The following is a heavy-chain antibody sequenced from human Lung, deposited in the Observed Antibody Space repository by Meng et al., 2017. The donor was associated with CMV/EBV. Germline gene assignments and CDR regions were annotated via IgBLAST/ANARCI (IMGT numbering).Heavy chain of an antibody. CDR2: INPNSGGT. V-gene: IGHV1-2*02. Sequence: ASXXVSCKASGYTFTGYYMHWVRQAPGQGLEWMGWINPNSGGTNYAQKFQGRVTMTRDTSISTAYMELSRLRSDDKAVYYCARGVNYEILSDPLGQGTLVTVSS. J-gene: IGHJ5*02. D-gene: IGHD3-9*01. CDR3: ARGVNYEILSDP. CDR1: GYTFTGYY.